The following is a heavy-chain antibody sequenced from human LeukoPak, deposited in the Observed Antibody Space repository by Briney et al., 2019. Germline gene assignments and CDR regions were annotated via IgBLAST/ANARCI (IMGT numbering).Heavy chain of an antibody. Sequence: PSETLSLTCTVSGGSISISSYYWGWIRQPPGKGLEWIGSIYYSGSTYYNPSLKSRVTISVDTSKNQFSLKLSSVTAADTAVYYCARHGYDSSGYYSYYFDYWGQGTLVTVSS. D-gene: IGHD3-22*01. V-gene: IGHV4-39*01. J-gene: IGHJ4*02. CDR3: ARHGYDSSGYYSYYFDY. CDR2: IYYSGST. CDR1: GGSISISSYY.